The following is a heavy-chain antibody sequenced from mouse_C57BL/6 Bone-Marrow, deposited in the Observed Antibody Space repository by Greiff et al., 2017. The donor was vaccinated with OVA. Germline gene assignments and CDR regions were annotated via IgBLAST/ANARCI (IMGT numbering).Heavy chain of an antibody. CDR1: GYTFTTYP. V-gene: IGHV1-47*01. Sequence: QVQLKESGAELVKPGASVKLSCKASGYTFTTYPIEWMKQNHGKSLEWIGNFHPYNDDTKYNEKFKGKATLTVEKSSSTVYLELSRVTSDDSAVYYCARPGDYDGDWFAYWGQGTLVTVSA. CDR3: ARPGDYDGDWFAY. J-gene: IGHJ3*01. D-gene: IGHD2-4*01. CDR2: FHPYNDDT.